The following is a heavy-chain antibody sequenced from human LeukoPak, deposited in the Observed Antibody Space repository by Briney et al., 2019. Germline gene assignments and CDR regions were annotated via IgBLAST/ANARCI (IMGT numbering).Heavy chain of an antibody. J-gene: IGHJ4*02. D-gene: IGHD3-22*01. CDR1: GFTFSSYG. Sequence: GGSLRLSCAASGFTFSSYGMNWVRQAPGKGLEWVSGISGSGGSTYYADSVKGRFTISRDNSKNTLDLQMNSLRAEDTAVYYCAKAAYPINYYDSSGYPAYWGQGTLVTVSS. CDR3: AKAAYPINYYDSSGYPAY. V-gene: IGHV3-23*01. CDR2: ISGSGGST.